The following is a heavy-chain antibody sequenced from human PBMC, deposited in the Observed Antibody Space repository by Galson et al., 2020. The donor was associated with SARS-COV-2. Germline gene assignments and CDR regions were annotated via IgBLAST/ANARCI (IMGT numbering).Heavy chain of an antibody. CDR3: ARLVYYDGSGYTKHYFYYIDV. Sequence: ASVKVTFKASGYTFTRYAMNGVRQPPGQGREWMGWINTNTGNPTYAQGFTGRIVLSVDTSVSTAYLQISSLKAEDTPVYYCARLVYYDGSGYTKHYFYYIDVWGKGTTVTVSS. V-gene: IGHV7-4-1*02. CDR1: GYTFTRYA. J-gene: IGHJ6*03. D-gene: IGHD3-22*01. CDR2: INTNTGNP.